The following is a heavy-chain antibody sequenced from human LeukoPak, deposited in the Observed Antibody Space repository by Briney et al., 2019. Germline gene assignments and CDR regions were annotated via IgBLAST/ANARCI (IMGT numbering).Heavy chain of an antibody. Sequence: GGSLRLSCAASGFTVSSNYMSWVRQAPGKGLEWVSVIYSGGSTYYADSVKGRFTISRDNSKNTLYLQMNSLRAEDTAMYYCARDEVDKEMATIFFDYWGQGTLVTVSS. CDR1: GFTVSSNY. V-gene: IGHV3-66*01. D-gene: IGHD5-24*01. CDR3: ARDEVDKEMATIFFDY. J-gene: IGHJ4*02. CDR2: IYSGGST.